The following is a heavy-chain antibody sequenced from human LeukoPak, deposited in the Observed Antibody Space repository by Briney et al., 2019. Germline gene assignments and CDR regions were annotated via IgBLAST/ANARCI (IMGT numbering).Heavy chain of an antibody. Sequence: ASVKVSCKASGYTFTSYGISWVRQAPRQGLEWMGWISAYNGNTNYAQKLQGGVTMTTDTSTSTAYMELRSLRSDDTAVYYCARDPRGYYDSSGYYYEHFDYWGQGTLVTVSS. CDR1: GYTFTSYG. V-gene: IGHV1-18*01. J-gene: IGHJ4*02. D-gene: IGHD3-22*01. CDR3: ARDPRGYYDSSGYYYEHFDY. CDR2: ISAYNGNT.